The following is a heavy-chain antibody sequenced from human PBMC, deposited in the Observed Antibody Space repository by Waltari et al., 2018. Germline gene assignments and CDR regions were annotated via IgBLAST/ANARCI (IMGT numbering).Heavy chain of an antibody. CDR3: AAGYSTSWLSNVDS. Sequence: EAQLAESGGTLVQPGRSLRLSCKTSGLNFDDSAVSWFRQAPGKGLEWIGFIRSEYNGGTTEYAASVRGRFIISREDSKRIAFLQMNSLEIGDTGVYYCAAGYSTSWLSNVDSWGQGTLVTVSP. V-gene: IGHV3-49*03. CDR2: IRSEYNGGTT. D-gene: IGHD2-8*01. J-gene: IGHJ4*02. CDR1: GLNFDDSA.